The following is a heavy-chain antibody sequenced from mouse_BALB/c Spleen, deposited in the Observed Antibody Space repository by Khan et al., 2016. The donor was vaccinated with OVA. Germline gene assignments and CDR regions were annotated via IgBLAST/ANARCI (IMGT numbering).Heavy chain of an antibody. CDR2: TSTYYGHP. CDR3: VRGSGNFRFAY. V-gene: IGHV1S137*01. CDR1: GYTFTDFA. D-gene: IGHD1-3*01. Sequence: QVQLQQSGTELVRPGVSVKISCKGSGYTFTDFAIHWVKQSHAKSLEWIGVTSTYYGHPTYNQKFQDKATMTVDKSSSTAYMEFARLTSEASAIYDCVRGSGNFRFAYWGQGTPVTVSA. J-gene: IGHJ3*01.